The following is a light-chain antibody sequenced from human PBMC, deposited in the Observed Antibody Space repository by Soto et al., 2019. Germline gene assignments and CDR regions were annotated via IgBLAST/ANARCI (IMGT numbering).Light chain of an antibody. J-gene: IGLJ2*01. CDR3: QSYDSSLSGAV. Sequence: QSVLTQPPSVYGAPGQRVTISCTGSSYNIGAGYDVHWYQQLPGTAPKLLISGNSNRPSGVPDRFSGSKSGTSASLAITGLQAEDEADYYCQSYDSSLSGAVFGGGTKVTVL. CDR1: SYNIGAGYD. CDR2: GNS. V-gene: IGLV1-40*01.